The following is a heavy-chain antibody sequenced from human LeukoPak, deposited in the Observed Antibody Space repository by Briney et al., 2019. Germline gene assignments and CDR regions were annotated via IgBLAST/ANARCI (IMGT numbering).Heavy chain of an antibody. Sequence: PGGSLRLSCAASGFTFSSYSMNWVRQAPGKGLEWVSFISSSSSYIYYADSVRGRFTISRDNAKNSLYLQMNSLRAEDTAVYYCARELRITMVRGVIYADYWGQGTLVTVSS. J-gene: IGHJ4*02. CDR1: GFTFSSYS. V-gene: IGHV3-21*01. CDR2: ISSSSSYI. D-gene: IGHD3-10*01. CDR3: ARELRITMVRGVIYADY.